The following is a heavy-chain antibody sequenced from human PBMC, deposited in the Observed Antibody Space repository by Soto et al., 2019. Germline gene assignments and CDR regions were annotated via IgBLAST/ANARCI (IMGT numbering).Heavy chain of an antibody. Sequence: GGSLRLSCAGTGFNFGGYAMSWVRQAPGKGLEWVSTLSGDGSRAYYADSVRGRFTVSRDNSKSTLYLRTNSLRADDTAIYYCAKRGGYAISFYDSWGQGTLVTVS. V-gene: IGHV3-23*01. CDR1: GFNFGGYA. J-gene: IGHJ4*02. CDR3: AKRGGYAISFYDS. CDR2: LSGDGSRA. D-gene: IGHD3-16*01.